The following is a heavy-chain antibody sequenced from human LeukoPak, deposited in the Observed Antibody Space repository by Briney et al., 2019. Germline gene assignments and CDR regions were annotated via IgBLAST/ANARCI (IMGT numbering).Heavy chain of an antibody. V-gene: IGHV1-18*01. D-gene: IGHD4-11*01. Sequence: GASVTVSCTASGYTFTSYGMSWVRQAPGQGLEWMGWISAYNGKTNYAQTLEGRVTMTTDTSTSTAYMELRSLRSDDTAVYYCARDSDYSNCYFDYWGQGTLVTVSA. CDR2: ISAYNGKT. CDR1: GYTFTSYG. J-gene: IGHJ4*02. CDR3: ARDSDYSNCYFDY.